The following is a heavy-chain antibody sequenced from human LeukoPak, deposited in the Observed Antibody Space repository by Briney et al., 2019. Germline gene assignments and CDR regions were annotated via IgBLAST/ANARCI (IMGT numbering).Heavy chain of an antibody. CDR1: GFTFSSYS. Sequence: GGSLRLSCAASGFTFSSYSMNWVRQAPGKGLEWVSSISSSSSYIYYADSVKGRFTISRDNAKNSLYLQMNSLRAEDTAMYYCARRTYYYDSSGYSPTIAFDYWGQGTLVTVSS. CDR2: ISSSSSYI. CDR3: ARRTYYYDSSGYSPTIAFDY. D-gene: IGHD3-22*01. V-gene: IGHV3-21*04. J-gene: IGHJ4*02.